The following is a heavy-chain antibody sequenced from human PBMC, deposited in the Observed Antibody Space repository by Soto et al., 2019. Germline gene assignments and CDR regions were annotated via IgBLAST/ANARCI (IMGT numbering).Heavy chain of an antibody. V-gene: IGHV3-23*01. CDR1: GFSFSSYA. CDR2: IRGRGGTT. D-gene: IGHD1-26*01. J-gene: IGHJ4*02. CDR3: AKVIVEWELLNAFDS. Sequence: EVQLLESGGGLIQPGGSLRLSCAGSGFSFSSYAMGWVRQAPGKGLEGVSGIRGRGGTTYYADSVKGRFTISRDNSKNTLYLQMDSLRAEDTAIYYCAKVIVEWELLNAFDSWGQGTLVTVSS.